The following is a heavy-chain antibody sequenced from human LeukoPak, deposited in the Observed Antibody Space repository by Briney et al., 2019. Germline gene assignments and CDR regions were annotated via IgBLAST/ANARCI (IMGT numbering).Heavy chain of an antibody. V-gene: IGHV4-59*12. Sequence: PSETLSLTCTVSGGSISHYYWSWIRQPPGKGLEWIGYIYYSGSTYYNPSLKSRVTISVDTSKNQFSLKLSSVTAADTAVYYCAREDTTIVTPFFDYWGQGTLVTVSS. CDR2: IYYSGST. CDR1: GGSISHYY. J-gene: IGHJ4*02. CDR3: AREDTTIVTPFFDY. D-gene: IGHD5-18*01.